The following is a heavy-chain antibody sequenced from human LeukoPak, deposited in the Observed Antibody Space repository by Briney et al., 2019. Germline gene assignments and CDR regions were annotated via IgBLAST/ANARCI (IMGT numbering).Heavy chain of an antibody. V-gene: IGHV3-74*03. D-gene: IGHD6-6*01. J-gene: IGHJ6*02. CDR3: ARVDSSSPGSNGMDV. CDR2: ISPDGSTT. Sequence: PGGSLRLSCAASGFTLSRYWMHWVRQAPGKGLTWVSRISPDGSTTLYADSVKGRFTISRDNAKNTLYLQMNSLRAEDTAVYYCARVDSSSPGSNGMDVWGQGTTVTVSS. CDR1: GFTLSRYW.